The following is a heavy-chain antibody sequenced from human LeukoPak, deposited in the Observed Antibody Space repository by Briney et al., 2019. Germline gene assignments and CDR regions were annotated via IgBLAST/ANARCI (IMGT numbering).Heavy chain of an antibody. CDR2: VTNNNGAM. Sequence: KPGGSLRLSCAASGFTFSDYYMGWIRQAPRKGLEWISYVTNNNGAMFYAGSLEGRFTIFRDNAKNSLYLQMNSLRPDDTAVYYCAGRGATDAFGIWGQGTMVTVSS. D-gene: IGHD1-26*01. J-gene: IGHJ3*02. V-gene: IGHV3-11*04. CDR3: AGRGATDAFGI. CDR1: GFTFSDYY.